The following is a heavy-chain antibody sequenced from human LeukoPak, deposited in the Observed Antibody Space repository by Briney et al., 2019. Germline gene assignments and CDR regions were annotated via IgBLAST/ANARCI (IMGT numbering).Heavy chain of an antibody. CDR3: ARAVGHGSGSPRMDV. CDR1: EFTFSSHS. Sequence: PGGSLRLSCAASEFTFSSHSMNWVRQAPGKGLEWVSYIISSSSTIYYADSVKGRFTISRDNAKNSLYLQMNSLRADDTAVYYCARAVGHGSGSPRMDVWGNGTTVTVSS. V-gene: IGHV3-48*01. CDR2: IISSSSTI. J-gene: IGHJ6*04. D-gene: IGHD3-10*01.